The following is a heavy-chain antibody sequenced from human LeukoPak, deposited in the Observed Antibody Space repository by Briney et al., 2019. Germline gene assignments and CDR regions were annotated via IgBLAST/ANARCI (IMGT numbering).Heavy chain of an antibody. CDR1: GFTFSNAW. Sequence: PGGSLRLSCAASGFTFSNAWMSWVRQAPGKGLEWVGRIKSKTDGGTTDYAARVKGRFTISRDDSKNTLYLQMNSLKTEDTAVYYCTTDGCSSTSCPDYYYYYGMDVWGQGTTVTVSS. V-gene: IGHV3-15*01. D-gene: IGHD2-2*01. J-gene: IGHJ6*02. CDR2: IKSKTDGGTT. CDR3: TTDGCSSTSCPDYYYYYGMDV.